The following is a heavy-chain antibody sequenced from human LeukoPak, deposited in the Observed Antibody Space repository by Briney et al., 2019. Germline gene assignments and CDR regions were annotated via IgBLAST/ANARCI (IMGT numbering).Heavy chain of an antibody. CDR3: ARGRGSHPFDAFDI. CDR1: GYTFTGYY. Sequence: APVKVSCKASGYTFTGYYMHWVRQAPGQGLEWMGWINPNSGGTNYAQKFQGRVTMTRDTSISTAYMELSRLRSDDTAVYYCARGRGSHPFDAFDIWGQGTMVTVSS. J-gene: IGHJ3*02. D-gene: IGHD3-16*01. V-gene: IGHV1-2*02. CDR2: INPNSGGT.